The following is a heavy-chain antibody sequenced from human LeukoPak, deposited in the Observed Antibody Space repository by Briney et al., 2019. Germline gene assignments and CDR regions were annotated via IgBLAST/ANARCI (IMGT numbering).Heavy chain of an antibody. J-gene: IGHJ4*02. Sequence: GGSLRLSCAASGFTVSSNYMSWVRQAPGKGLEWVSVIYSGGSTYYADSVKGRFTISRDNSKNTLYLQMNSLRAEDTAVYYCARVAITAAAVSDYFDYWGQGTLVTVSS. CDR3: ARVAITAAAVSDYFDY. V-gene: IGHV3-66*01. D-gene: IGHD6-13*01. CDR1: GFTVSSNY. CDR2: IYSGGST.